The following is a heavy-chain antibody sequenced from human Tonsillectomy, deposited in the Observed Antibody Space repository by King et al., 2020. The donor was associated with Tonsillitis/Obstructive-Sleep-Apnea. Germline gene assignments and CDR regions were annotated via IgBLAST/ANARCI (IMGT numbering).Heavy chain of an antibody. CDR3: ARGIHGPWGPLDY. Sequence: VQLVESGGGVVQPGRSLRLSCAASGFTFSTYVMHWVRQVPGKGLEWVAVISYDGSNKYYADSVKGRFTISRDNSKNTLYLQMNSLRAEDTAVYYCARGIHGPWGPLDYWGQGTLVTVSS. CDR1: GFTFSTYV. D-gene: IGHD7-27*01. J-gene: IGHJ4*02. CDR2: ISYDGSNK. V-gene: IGHV3-30*01.